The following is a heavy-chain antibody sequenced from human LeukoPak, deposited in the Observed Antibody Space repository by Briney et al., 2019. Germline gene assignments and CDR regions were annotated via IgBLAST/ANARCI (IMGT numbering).Heavy chain of an antibody. J-gene: IGHJ5*02. Sequence: GESLKISCKGSGYSFTSYWIGWVRQMPGKGLEWMGIIYPGDSDTRYSPSFQGQVTLSADKSISTAYLQWSSLKASDTAMYYCARLNYYDSSGYESDWFDPWGQGTLVTVSS. CDR1: GYSFTSYW. CDR3: ARLNYYDSSGYESDWFDP. CDR2: IYPGDSDT. D-gene: IGHD3-22*01. V-gene: IGHV5-51*01.